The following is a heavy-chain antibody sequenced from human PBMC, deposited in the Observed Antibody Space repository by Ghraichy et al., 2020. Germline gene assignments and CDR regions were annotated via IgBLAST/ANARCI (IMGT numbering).Heavy chain of an antibody. CDR1: GDSVSSNTAA. CDR3: ARGFRGSYYYYYYMDV. D-gene: IGHD2-15*01. J-gene: IGHJ6*03. Sequence: SQTLSLTCAITGDSVSSNTAAWNWIRQSPSRGLEWLGRTYYRSKWYNDYAVSVKSRITINPDTSKNQFSLQLNSVTPEDTAVYYCARGFRGSYYYYYYMDVWGKGTTVTVSS. CDR2: TYYRSKWYN. V-gene: IGHV6-1*01.